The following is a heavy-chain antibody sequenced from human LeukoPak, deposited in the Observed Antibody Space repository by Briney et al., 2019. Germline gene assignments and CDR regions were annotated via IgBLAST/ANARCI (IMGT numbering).Heavy chain of an antibody. CDR2: IYYSGST. J-gene: IGHJ3*02. V-gene: IGHV4-59*01. CDR3: VSQGTDGDAFDI. Sequence: SETLSLTCTVSGGSISSYYWSWIRQPPGKGLEWIGYIYYSGSTNYNPSLKSRVTISVDTSKNQFSLKLSSVTAADTAVYYCVSQGTDGDAFDIWGQGTMVTVSS. CDR1: GGSISSYY. D-gene: IGHD3-10*01.